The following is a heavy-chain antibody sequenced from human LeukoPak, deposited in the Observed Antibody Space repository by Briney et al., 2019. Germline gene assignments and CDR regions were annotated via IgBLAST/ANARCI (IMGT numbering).Heavy chain of an antibody. V-gene: IGHV4-61*02. D-gene: IGHD2-2*01. CDR1: GGSISSGSYH. CDR2: IYTSGST. J-gene: IGHJ3*02. Sequence: SQTLSLTCTVSGGSISSGSYHWSWIRQPAGKGLEWVGRIYTSGSTNYNPSLKSRVTISVDTSKNQFSLKLSSVTAADTAVYYCARVVPAALDAFDIWGQGTMVTVSS. CDR3: ARVVPAALDAFDI.